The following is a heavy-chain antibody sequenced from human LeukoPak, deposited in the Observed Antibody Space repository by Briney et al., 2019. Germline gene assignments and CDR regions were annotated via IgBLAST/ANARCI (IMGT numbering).Heavy chain of an antibody. D-gene: IGHD6-13*01. V-gene: IGHV4-38-2*02. Sequence: SETLSLTCAVSGYSISSGYYWGWIRQPPGKGLEWIGSISHSGSTYYSPSLRSRVTISLDTSKNRFSLQLSSVTARDPAVYSCARDHSNTGGDYWGQGTLVTVSS. CDR1: GYSISSGYY. CDR3: ARDHSNTGGDY. CDR2: ISHSGST. J-gene: IGHJ4*02.